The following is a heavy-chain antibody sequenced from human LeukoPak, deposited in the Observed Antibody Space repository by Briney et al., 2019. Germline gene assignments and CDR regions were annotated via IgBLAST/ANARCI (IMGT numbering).Heavy chain of an antibody. CDR3: ARHGALCTGGSCTRFDP. V-gene: IGHV4-39*01. CDR2: IYYSGST. CDR1: GGSISSSNYY. D-gene: IGHD2-15*01. Sequence: SETLSLTCTVSGGSISSSNYYWGWIRQPPGKGLEWIGTIYYSGSTYYNSSLKSRVTISVDTSKNHFSLKVSSVTATDTAMYYCARHGALCTGGSCTRFDPWGQGTLVTLFS. J-gene: IGHJ5*02.